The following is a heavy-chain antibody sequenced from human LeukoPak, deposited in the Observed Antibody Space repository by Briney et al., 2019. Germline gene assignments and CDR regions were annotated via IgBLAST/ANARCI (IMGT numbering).Heavy chain of an antibody. CDR2: IIPIFGTA. CDR1: GGTFSSYA. J-gene: IGHJ4*02. V-gene: IGHV1-69*13. D-gene: IGHD1-26*01. Sequence: SVKVSFKASGGTFSSYAISWVRQAPGQGLEWVGGIIPIFGTANYAQKFQGRVTITADESTSTAYMELSSLRSEDTAVYYCARVGSVGATNYFDYWGQGTLVTVSS. CDR3: ARVGSVGATNYFDY.